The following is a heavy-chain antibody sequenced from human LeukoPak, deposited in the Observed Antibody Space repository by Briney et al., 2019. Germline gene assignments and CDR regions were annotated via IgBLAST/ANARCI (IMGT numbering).Heavy chain of an antibody. V-gene: IGHV3-23*01. Sequence: GGTLRLSCAASGFTFNNYGLSWVRQAPGKGLEWFSAISANGGSTYYADSVKGRFTISRDNSKNTLYLQMNSLRAEDTAVYYCARYSSGSLFDYWGQGTLVTVSS. J-gene: IGHJ4*02. CDR2: ISANGGST. CDR3: ARYSSGSLFDY. CDR1: GFTFNNYG. D-gene: IGHD6-19*01.